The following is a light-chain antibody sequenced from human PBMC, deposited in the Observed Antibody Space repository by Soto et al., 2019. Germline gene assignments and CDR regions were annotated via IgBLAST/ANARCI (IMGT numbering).Light chain of an antibody. V-gene: IGLV2-14*01. CDR3: SSYTSSSLYV. Sequence: QSVLTQPASVSGSPGQSITISCTGTSSDVGGYNYVSWYQQHPGKAPKLMIYDVSNRPSGVSNRFSGSKSGNTASLTISGLQAEDEADYYCSSYTSSSLYVXGTGTKVTVL. CDR2: DVS. J-gene: IGLJ1*01. CDR1: SSDVGGYNY.